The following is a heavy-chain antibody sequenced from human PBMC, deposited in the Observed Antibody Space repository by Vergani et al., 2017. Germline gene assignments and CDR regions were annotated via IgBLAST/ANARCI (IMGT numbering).Heavy chain of an antibody. Sequence: QVQLVQSGAEVKKPGSSVKVSCKASGCTFSSYTISWVRQAPGQGLEWMGRISPIRGIANYAQKFQGRVTITADKSTSTAYMELSSLRSEDTAVYYCARDGGSYHYDALDIWGQGTMVTVSS. D-gene: IGHD1-26*01. V-gene: IGHV1-69*08. CDR3: ARDGGSYHYDALDI. CDR1: GCTFSSYT. J-gene: IGHJ3*02. CDR2: ISPIRGIA.